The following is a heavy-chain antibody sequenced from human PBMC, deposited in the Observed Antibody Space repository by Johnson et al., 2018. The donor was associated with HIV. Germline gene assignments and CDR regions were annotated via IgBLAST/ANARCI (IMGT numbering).Heavy chain of an antibody. D-gene: IGHD6-19*01. J-gene: IGHJ3*02. Sequence: EVLLLESGGGLVQPGGSLRLSCAASGFTFSSYAMSWVRQAPGKGLEWVSAISGSGGSTYYADSVKGRFTISRDNSKNTLYLQMNSLRAEDTAVYYCARDRKQWLVVGGGINDIWGQGTMVTVSS. CDR1: GFTFSSYA. CDR3: ARDRKQWLVVGGGINDI. V-gene: IGHV3-23*01. CDR2: ISGSGGST.